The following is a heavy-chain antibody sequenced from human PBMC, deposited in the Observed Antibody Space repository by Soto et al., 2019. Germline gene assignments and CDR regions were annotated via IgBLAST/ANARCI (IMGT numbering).Heavy chain of an antibody. Sequence: PSETLSLTCTLSGGSITNNYYWGWIRQPPGKGLEWIASIHYSGGPYYNPSLKSRVTISVDTSKNQLSLKLTSVTAADTAVYYCARSRYGNYLNWFDPWGQGTLVT. CDR2: IHYSGGP. CDR1: GGSITNNYY. D-gene: IGHD4-17*01. J-gene: IGHJ5*02. V-gene: IGHV4-39*01. CDR3: ARSRYGNYLNWFDP.